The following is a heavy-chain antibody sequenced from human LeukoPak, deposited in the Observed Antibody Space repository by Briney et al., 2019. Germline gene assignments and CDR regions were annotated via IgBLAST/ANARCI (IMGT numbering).Heavy chain of an antibody. V-gene: IGHV4-34*01. CDR1: GGSLSNYY. Sequence: SETLSLTCAVSGGSLSNYYWSWIRQPSPGKGLEWIGEINHSGSTNYNPSLKSRVTISVDMSKNQFSLELSYVTAADTAVYYCARGPASGSNFAWFDPWGQGTLVTVSS. CDR3: ARGPASGSNFAWFDP. J-gene: IGHJ5*02. D-gene: IGHD3-10*01. CDR2: INHSGST.